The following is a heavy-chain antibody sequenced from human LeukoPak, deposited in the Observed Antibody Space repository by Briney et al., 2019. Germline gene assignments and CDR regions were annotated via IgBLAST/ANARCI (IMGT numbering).Heavy chain of an antibody. CDR1: GYTFTSYD. CDR3: TRGSGAGAAYYFDY. Sequence: ASVKVSCKASGYTFTSYDVHWVRQATGQGLEWMGIINPNGGSTSYAQKFQGRVTMTRDTSTSTVYMELSSLRSEDTAMYYCTRGSGAGAAYYFDYWGQGTLVTVSS. V-gene: IGHV1-46*01. CDR2: INPNGGST. J-gene: IGHJ4*02. D-gene: IGHD2-15*01.